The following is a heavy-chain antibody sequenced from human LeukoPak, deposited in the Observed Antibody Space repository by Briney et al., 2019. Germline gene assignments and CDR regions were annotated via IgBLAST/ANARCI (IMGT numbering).Heavy chain of an antibody. CDR1: GFTFINYA. J-gene: IGHJ4*02. CDR2: ISGSGSST. D-gene: IGHD5-18*01. V-gene: IGHV3-23*01. Sequence: PGGSLRLSCAASGFTFINYAMSWVRQAPGRGLEWVSVISGSGSSTYYADSVKGRFTISRDDSKNTLYLQMNRLRAEDTAVYFCARDSASYGRFDYWGQGTLVTVSS. CDR3: ARDSASYGRFDY.